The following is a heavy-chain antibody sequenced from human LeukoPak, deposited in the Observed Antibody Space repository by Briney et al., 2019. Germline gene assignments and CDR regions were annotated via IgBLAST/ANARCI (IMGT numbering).Heavy chain of an antibody. CDR2: IWYDGSNK. V-gene: IGHV3-33*08. CDR3: ASGRLNYFYAMDI. CDR1: GFTFSSYA. Sequence: GGSLRLSCAASGFTFSSYARSWVRQAPGKGLEWVAVIWYDGSNKYYADSVKGRFTISRDNSKNTLYLQMTGPRAEDTAVYYCASGRLNYFYAMDIWGQGTTVTVSS. J-gene: IGHJ6*02.